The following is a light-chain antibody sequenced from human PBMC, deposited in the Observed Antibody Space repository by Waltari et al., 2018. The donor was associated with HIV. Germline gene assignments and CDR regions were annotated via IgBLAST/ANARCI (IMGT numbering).Light chain of an antibody. CDR1: QNIGNY. CDR2: SAS. CDR3: QQSYITPLT. J-gene: IGKJ3*01. V-gene: IGKV1-39*01. Sequence: DIQMTQSPSSLSASVGDRVTISCRASQNIGNYLNWYQQKPGKAPQFLISSASSLQSGVPSRFTGSGSGTDFTLTISSLQPEDFATYYCQQSYITPLTFGPGTKVDVK.